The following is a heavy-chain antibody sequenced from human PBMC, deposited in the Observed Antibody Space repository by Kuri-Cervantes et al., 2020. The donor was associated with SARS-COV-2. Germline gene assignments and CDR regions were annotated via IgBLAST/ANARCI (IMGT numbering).Heavy chain of an antibody. CDR1: GFTLSTYS. V-gene: IGHV3-48*04. CDR2: ISSSSNTI. J-gene: IGHJ3*02. Sequence: GESLKISCAASGFTLSTYSMNWVRQAPGKGLEWVSYISSSSNTIYYADSVKGRFTIPRDNAKNLLYLQMNSLRAEDTAVYYCARTYYYDSSGYPRYSDAFDIWGQGTMVTVSS. CDR3: ARTYYYDSSGYPRYSDAFDI. D-gene: IGHD3-22*01.